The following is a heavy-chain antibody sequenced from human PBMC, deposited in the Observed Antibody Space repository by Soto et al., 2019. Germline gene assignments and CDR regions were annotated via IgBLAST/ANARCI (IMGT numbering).Heavy chain of an antibody. J-gene: IGHJ4*02. D-gene: IGHD7-27*01. V-gene: IGHV4-4*02. CDR3: ARGPQLGLQADFDY. Sequence: SETLSLTCAVSGGSINSITNWFFWVRQPPGKGLEWIGEIYRSGSTNYNPSLKSRVTISVDTSKNQFSLQLSSVTAADTAVFYCARGPQLGLQADFDYWGQGTLVTVSS. CDR2: IYRSGST. CDR1: GGSINSITNW.